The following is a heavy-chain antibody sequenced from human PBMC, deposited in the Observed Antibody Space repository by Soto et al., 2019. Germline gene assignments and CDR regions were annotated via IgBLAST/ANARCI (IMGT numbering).Heavy chain of an antibody. V-gene: IGHV4-59*01. CDR3: ARVRRHQGAYGLDV. CDR1: GGSISSYY. J-gene: IGHJ6*02. D-gene: IGHD3-16*01. Sequence: QVQLQESGPGLVKPSETLSLTCTVSGGSISSYYWTWIRQPPGKVLEWIGCINYSGSTNYNPSLKSRVTISVDTSKNQFSLNLSSVTAADTAVYYCARVRRHQGAYGLDVWGQGTTVTASS. CDR2: INYSGST.